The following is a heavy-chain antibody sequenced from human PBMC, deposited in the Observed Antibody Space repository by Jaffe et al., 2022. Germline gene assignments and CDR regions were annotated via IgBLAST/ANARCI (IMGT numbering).Heavy chain of an antibody. V-gene: IGHV4-38-2*02. Sequence: QVQLQESGPGLVKPSETLSLTCAVSGYSISSVYYWGWIRQPPGRGLEWIGSIFHSGNTYYNPSLKSRVTISVDTSKNQFSLRLSSVTAADTAVYYCARELRYFDGWGQGTLVTVSS. J-gene: IGHJ4*02. CDR3: ARELRYFDG. CDR1: GYSISSVYY. CDR2: IFHSGNT. D-gene: IGHD3-9*01.